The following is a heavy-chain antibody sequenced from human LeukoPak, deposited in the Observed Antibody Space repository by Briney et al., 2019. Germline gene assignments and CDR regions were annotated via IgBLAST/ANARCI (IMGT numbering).Heavy chain of an antibody. CDR1: GFTVSSNY. V-gene: IGHV3-53*01. CDR3: AGAPVASWNQLDY. D-gene: IGHD1-1*01. Sequence: GGSLRLSCAASGFTVSSNYMNWVRQAPGKGLEWVSIIYRGGSTYYADSVKGRFTISRDNSKNTLYLQMNSLRAEDTAVYYCAGAPVASWNQLDYWGQGTLVTVSS. CDR2: IYRGGST. J-gene: IGHJ4*02.